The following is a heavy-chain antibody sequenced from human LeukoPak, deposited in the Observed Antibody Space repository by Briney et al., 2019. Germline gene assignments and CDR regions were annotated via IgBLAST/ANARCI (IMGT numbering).Heavy chain of an antibody. CDR1: GFTFSSYS. V-gene: IGHV3-53*04. J-gene: IGHJ4*02. CDR3: ARATGTSSGYSDY. Sequence: PGGSLRLSCAASGFTFSSYSMNWVRQAPGKGLEWVSVIYSGGSTYYADSVKGRFTISRHNSKNTLYLQMNSLRAEDTAVYYCARATGTSSGYSDYWGQGTLVTVSS. D-gene: IGHD3-22*01. CDR2: IYSGGST.